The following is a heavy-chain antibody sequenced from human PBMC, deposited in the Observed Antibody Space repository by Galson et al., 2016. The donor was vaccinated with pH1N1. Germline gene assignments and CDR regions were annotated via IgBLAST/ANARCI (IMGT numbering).Heavy chain of an antibody. CDR3: ARFNDADSSDNAFDI. D-gene: IGHD1-1*01. CDR2: IDPSDSYT. CDR1: GYTFTTYW. J-gene: IGHJ3*02. Sequence: QSGAEVKKPGDSLRISCQASGYTFTTYWITWVRRLPGKGLEWMGRIDPSDSYTHYNPSFQGHVTISADKSISTAYLQWSSLKASDTAMYYCARFNDADSSDNAFDIWGQGTMVTVSS. V-gene: IGHV5-10-1*01.